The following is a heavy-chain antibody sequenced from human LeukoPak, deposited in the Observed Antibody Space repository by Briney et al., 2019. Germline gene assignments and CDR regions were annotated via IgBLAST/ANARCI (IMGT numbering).Heavy chain of an antibody. CDR1: AGSISSDGYY. J-gene: IGHJ5*02. CDR2: AYYTGDT. Sequence: SETLSLTCTVSAGSISSDGYYWGWIRQPPGKGLEWMGSAYYTGDTYYNPSLASRLTLSVATSTNQFSLKLSSATAADTAVYYCARHEGYCSSTSCRNWFDLWGQGTLVTVSS. D-gene: IGHD2-2*01. V-gene: IGHV4-39*01. CDR3: ARHEGYCSSTSCRNWFDL.